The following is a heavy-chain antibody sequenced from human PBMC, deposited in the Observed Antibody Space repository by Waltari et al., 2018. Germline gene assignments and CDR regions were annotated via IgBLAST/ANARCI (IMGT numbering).Heavy chain of an antibody. J-gene: IGHJ4*02. CDR1: GDSMSSTAW. Sequence: QLQLQQSGPGLVKPSGTLSLTCAVFGDSMSSTAWWSWVRQSPGKGLEWIGQVHGSGRINYNPSFASRVTMSVDTSTKQFSLKVTSATAADTALYYCARDRGRGLYFDSWGQGILVTVSP. V-gene: IGHV4-4*02. CDR2: VHGSGRI. CDR3: ARDRGRGLYFDS. D-gene: IGHD2-15*01.